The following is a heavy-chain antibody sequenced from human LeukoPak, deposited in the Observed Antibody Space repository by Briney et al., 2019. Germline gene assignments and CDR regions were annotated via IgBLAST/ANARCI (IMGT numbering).Heavy chain of an antibody. V-gene: IGHV1-18*01. D-gene: IGHD3-16*02. CDR2: ISPYNGNT. Sequence: DSVKVSCKASGYTFTNYGISWVRQAPGQGLEWMQWISPYNGNTNYPQQFQGRLTVTIDTSTSTAYMELRSLRSDDTAMYYCARDYDYLWGSYRYRAFDIWGQGTMVTVST. CDR3: ARDYDYLWGSYRYRAFDI. J-gene: IGHJ3*02. CDR1: GYTFTNYG.